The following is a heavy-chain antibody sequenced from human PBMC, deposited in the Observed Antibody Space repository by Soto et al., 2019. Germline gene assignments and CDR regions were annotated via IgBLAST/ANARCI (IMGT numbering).Heavy chain of an antibody. D-gene: IGHD3-22*01. CDR3: ARVVTYYYDSSGYYGINYFDY. Sequence: GASVKVSCKASGGTFSSYAISWVRQAPGQGLEWMGGIIPIFGTANYAQKFQGRVTITADESTSTAYMELSSLRSEDTAVYYCARVVTYYYDSSGYYGINYFDYWGQGTLVTVSS. V-gene: IGHV1-69*13. CDR2: IIPIFGTA. CDR1: GGTFSSYA. J-gene: IGHJ4*02.